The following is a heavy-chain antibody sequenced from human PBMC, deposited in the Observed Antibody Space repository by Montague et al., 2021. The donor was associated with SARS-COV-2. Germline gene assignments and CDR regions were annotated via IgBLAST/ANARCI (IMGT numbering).Heavy chain of an antibody. CDR1: GGSITGFP. CDR3: ARTPTRPLSLDS. CDR2: VTTSGTT. J-gene: IGHJ4*02. V-gene: IGHV4-4*07. D-gene: IGHD6-6*01. Sequence: SETLSLTCAVSGGSITGFPWCWVRQPAGKGLEWIGRVTTSGTTNYSPSLRSRVTMSVDTSKNQFSLNLNAVTAADTAIYYCARTPTRPLSLDSWGQGTRVTVSS.